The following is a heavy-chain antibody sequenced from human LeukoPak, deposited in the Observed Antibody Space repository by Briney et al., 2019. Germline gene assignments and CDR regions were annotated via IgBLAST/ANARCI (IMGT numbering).Heavy chain of an antibody. CDR1: GFTFSGYW. V-gene: IGHV3-30*03. J-gene: IGHJ4*02. CDR2: ISYDGSNK. Sequence: PGGSLRLSCAASGFTFSGYWMSWVRQAPGKGLEWVAVISYDGSNKYYADSVKGRFTISRDNSKNTLYLQMNSLRAEDTAVYYCARDHPDLGYDSSGYLFDYWGQGTLVTVSS. CDR3: ARDHPDLGYDSSGYLFDY. D-gene: IGHD3-22*01.